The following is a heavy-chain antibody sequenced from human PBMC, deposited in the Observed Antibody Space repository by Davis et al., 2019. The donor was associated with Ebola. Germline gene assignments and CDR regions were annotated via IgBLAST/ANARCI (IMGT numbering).Heavy chain of an antibody. CDR3: ARGGTIFGVVIMGYYYYGMDV. V-gene: IGHV1-69*06. CDR2: IIPIFGTA. Sequence: SVKVSCKASGGTFSSYAISWVRQAPGQGLEWMGGIIPIFGTANYAQKFQGRVTITADKSTSTAYMELRSLRSDDTAVYYCARGGTIFGVVIMGYYYYGMDVWGQGTTVTVSS. D-gene: IGHD3-3*01. J-gene: IGHJ6*02. CDR1: GGTFSSYA.